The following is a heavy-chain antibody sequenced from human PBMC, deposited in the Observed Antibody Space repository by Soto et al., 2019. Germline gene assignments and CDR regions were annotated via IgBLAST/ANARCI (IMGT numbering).Heavy chain of an antibody. CDR3: ASEKPYYYDSSGYTVFDY. Sequence: VGSLRLSCAASGFTFSSYGMHWVRQAPGKGLEWVAVIWYDGSNKYYADSVKGRFTISRDNSKNTLYLQMNSLRAEDTAVYYCASEKPYYYDSSGYTVFDYWGQGTLVTVSS. CDR1: GFTFSSYG. CDR2: IWYDGSNK. D-gene: IGHD3-22*01. J-gene: IGHJ4*02. V-gene: IGHV3-33*01.